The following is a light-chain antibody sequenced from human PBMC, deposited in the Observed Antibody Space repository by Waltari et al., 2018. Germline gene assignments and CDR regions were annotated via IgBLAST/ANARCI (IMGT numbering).Light chain of an antibody. CDR1: SSDVGGYNY. CDR2: DVS. Sequence: QSALTQPASVSGSPGQSITISCTGTSSDVGGYNYVAWYQQPPGKVPKVLIYDVSERPSGFSNRFSGSKSGNTASLTISGLQADDEADYYCSSYTSGGSFNWVFGGGTKVTVL. V-gene: IGLV2-14*01. CDR3: SSYTSGGSFNWV. J-gene: IGLJ3*02.